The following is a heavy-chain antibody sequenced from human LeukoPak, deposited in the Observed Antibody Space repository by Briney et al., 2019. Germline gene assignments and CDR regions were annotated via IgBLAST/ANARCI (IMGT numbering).Heavy chain of an antibody. CDR1: GFTFHSFT. D-gene: IGHD1-26*01. J-gene: IGHJ1*01. V-gene: IGHV3-48*04. CDR3: ARGSGSYYDAEYFQH. CDR2: IVSSSSSV. Sequence: GGSLRLSCAASGFTFHSFTMNWVRQAPGKGLEWVSSIVSSSSSVYYADSVKGRFTISRDNAENSLLLQMNALRAEDTAVYYCARGSGSYYDAEYFQHWGQGTLVTVST.